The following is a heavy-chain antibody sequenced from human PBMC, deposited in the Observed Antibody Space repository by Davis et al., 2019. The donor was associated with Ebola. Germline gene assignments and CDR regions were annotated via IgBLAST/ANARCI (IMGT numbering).Heavy chain of an antibody. CDR3: TTLDIMTAYVPYAMDV. CDR2: VDPKAGKT. Sequence: ASVKVSCKGSGYSFSDYYIHWVQGAPGKGLEWVGLVDPKAGKTVYAEKFQDRVTITADRSTDTVYMELSSLRFEDAAVYYCTTLDIMTAYVPYAMDVWGQGTTVTVS. J-gene: IGHJ6*02. D-gene: IGHD3-9*01. V-gene: IGHV1-69-2*01. CDR1: GYSFSDYY.